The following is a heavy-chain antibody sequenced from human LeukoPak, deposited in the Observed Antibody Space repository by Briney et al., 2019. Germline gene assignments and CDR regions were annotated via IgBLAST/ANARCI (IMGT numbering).Heavy chain of an antibody. CDR3: AKDWWSSGSHGAFDI. CDR2: IRYDGSNK. D-gene: IGHD3-22*01. Sequence: PGGSLRLSCAASGFTFSSYWMHWVRQAPGKGLEWVAFIRYDGSNKYYADSVKGRFTISRDNSKNTLYLQMNSLRAEDTAVYYCAKDWWSSGSHGAFDIWGQGTMVTVSS. J-gene: IGHJ3*02. CDR1: GFTFSSYW. V-gene: IGHV3-30*02.